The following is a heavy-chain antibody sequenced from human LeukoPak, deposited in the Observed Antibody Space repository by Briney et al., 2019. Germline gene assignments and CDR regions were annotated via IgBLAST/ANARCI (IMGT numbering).Heavy chain of an antibody. CDR2: ISWNSGSI. V-gene: IGHV3-9*02. D-gene: IGHD3-22*01. CDR3: AKYDSSGYYPFDY. Sequence: GGSLRLSCAASVFTSDDYTMHCVRQAPRPGLEWVSGISWNSGSIGYADSVKGRFTISRDNAKNSLYLQMNSLRAEDTALYYCAKYDSSGYYPFDYWGQGTLVTVSS. CDR1: VFTSDDYT. J-gene: IGHJ4*02.